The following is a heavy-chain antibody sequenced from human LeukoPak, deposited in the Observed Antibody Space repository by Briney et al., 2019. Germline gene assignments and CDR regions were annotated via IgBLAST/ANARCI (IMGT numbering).Heavy chain of an antibody. V-gene: IGHV3-23*01. J-gene: IGHJ4*02. CDR3: AKHMGSSSGYYFPD. CDR2: IPSSGGST. CDR1: GFTFNSYA. D-gene: IGHD3-22*01. Sequence: PGGSLRLSCAASGFTFNSYAMSWVRQAPGKGLEWVSPIPSSGGSTYYADSVKGRFTISRDNSKNTLHVQMNSLRAEDTAVYYCAKHMGSSSGYYFPDWGQGTLVTVSS.